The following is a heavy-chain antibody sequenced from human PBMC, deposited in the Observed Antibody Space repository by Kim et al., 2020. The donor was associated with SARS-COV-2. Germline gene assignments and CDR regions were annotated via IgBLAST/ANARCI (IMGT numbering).Heavy chain of an antibody. J-gene: IGHJ2*01. D-gene: IGHD5-12*01. V-gene: IGHV3-13*01. CDR3: ARLGFGGYDYTAPWYFDL. CDR1: GFTFSSYD. CDR2: IGTAGDT. Sequence: GGSLRLSCAASGFTFSSYDMHWVRQATGKGLEWVSAIGTAGDTYYPGSVKGRFTISRENAKNSLYLQMNSLRAGDTAVYYCARLGFGGYDYTAPWYFDLWGRGTLVTVSS.